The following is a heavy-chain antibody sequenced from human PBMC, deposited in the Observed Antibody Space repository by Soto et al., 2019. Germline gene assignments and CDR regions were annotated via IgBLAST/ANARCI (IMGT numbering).Heavy chain of an antibody. CDR3: ARGDIVVVPAAIRDYYYGMDV. CDR2: MNPNSGNT. J-gene: IGHJ6*02. D-gene: IGHD2-2*02. Sequence: ASVKVSCKASGYTFTSYDINWVRQATGQGLEWMGWMNPNSGNTGYAQKFQGRVTMTRNTSISTAYMELSSLRSEDTAVYYCARGDIVVVPAAIRDYYYGMDVWGQGTTVTV. V-gene: IGHV1-8*01. CDR1: GYTFTSYD.